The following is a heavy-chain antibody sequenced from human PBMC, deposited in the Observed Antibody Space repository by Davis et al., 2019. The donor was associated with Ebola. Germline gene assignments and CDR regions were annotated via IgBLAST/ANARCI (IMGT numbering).Heavy chain of an antibody. Sequence: GESLKISCKCSGYSFTNYWISWVRQMPGKGLEWMGRIAPRDSYTNYSPSFQGHVTISAHKSISTAYLQWSSLKASGTAMYSCARHDYGVHYRYFDLWGRGTLVSVSS. J-gene: IGHJ2*01. CDR3: ARHDYGVHYRYFDL. CDR2: IAPRDSYT. V-gene: IGHV5-10-1*01. D-gene: IGHD4-17*01. CDR1: GYSFTNYW.